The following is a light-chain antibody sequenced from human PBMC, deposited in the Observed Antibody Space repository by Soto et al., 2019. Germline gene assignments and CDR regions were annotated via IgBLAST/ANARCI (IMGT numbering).Light chain of an antibody. Sequence: QSVLMQPPSVSAAPGQKVTISCSGSNPNIGNNYVSWYRQAPGTAPQLLIYENSKRLSGVPDRFSGSKSGTSATLAITGLQTGDEADYYCGTWDSSLIAGVFGGGTKLTVL. J-gene: IGLJ3*02. CDR1: NPNIGNNY. CDR2: ENS. V-gene: IGLV1-51*01. CDR3: GTWDSSLIAGV.